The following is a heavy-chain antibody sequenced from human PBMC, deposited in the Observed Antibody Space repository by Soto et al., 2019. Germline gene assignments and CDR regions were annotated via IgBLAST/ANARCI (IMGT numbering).Heavy chain of an antibody. CDR2: ISGSGGNT. V-gene: IGHV3-23*01. CDR3: AKEVYSSYGMDV. Sequence: GGSLRLSCAASGFTCSSYAVSWVRQAPGKGLEWVSVISGSGGNTHYADSVKGRFTISRDNSKNSLYLQMHSLRAEDTAIYYCAKEVYSSYGMDVWGQGTTVTVSS. CDR1: GFTCSSYA. J-gene: IGHJ6*02. D-gene: IGHD6-19*01.